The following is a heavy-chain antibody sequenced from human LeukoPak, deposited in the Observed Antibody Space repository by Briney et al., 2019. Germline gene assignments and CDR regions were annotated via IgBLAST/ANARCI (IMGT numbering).Heavy chain of an antibody. CDR2: IKQDGSEK. J-gene: IGHJ4*02. D-gene: IGHD6-19*01. Sequence: GGSLRLSCAASGFTFSRYWMSWVRQAPGKGLEWVANIKQDGSEKYYVESVKGRFTISRDNAKNSLYLQMNSLRAEDTAVYYCARDSFQYSSGGREDYWGQGTLSPSPQ. CDR1: GFTFSRYW. V-gene: IGHV3-7*01. CDR3: ARDSFQYSSGGREDY.